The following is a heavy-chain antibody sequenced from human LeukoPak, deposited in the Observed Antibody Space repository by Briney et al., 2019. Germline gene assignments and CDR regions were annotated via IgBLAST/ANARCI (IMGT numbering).Heavy chain of an antibody. CDR1: GYTFTNYW. CDR3: ARPLHDYSKYWFDP. J-gene: IGHJ5*02. V-gene: IGHV5-51*01. Sequence: GESLKISCKGSGYTFTNYWIGWVRQMPGKGLEWMGIIYPGGSDTRYSPSFQGQVTISADKSISTAYLQWNSLKASDTAMYYCARPLHDYSKYWFDPWGQGTLVTFSS. CDR2: IYPGGSDT. D-gene: IGHD4-11*01.